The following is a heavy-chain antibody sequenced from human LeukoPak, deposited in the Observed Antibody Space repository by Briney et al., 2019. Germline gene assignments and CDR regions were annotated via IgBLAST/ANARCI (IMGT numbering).Heavy chain of an antibody. CDR1: GFTFSSYA. CDR2: ISYDGSNK. CDR3: ARGGDIVVVPGSY. D-gene: IGHD2-2*01. Sequence: GGSLRLSCAASGFTFSSYAMHWVRQAPGKGLEWVAVISYDGSNKYYADSVKGRFTISRDNSKNTLYLQMNSLRAEDTAVYYCARGGDIVVVPGSYWGQGTLVTVSS. V-gene: IGHV3-30-3*01. J-gene: IGHJ4*02.